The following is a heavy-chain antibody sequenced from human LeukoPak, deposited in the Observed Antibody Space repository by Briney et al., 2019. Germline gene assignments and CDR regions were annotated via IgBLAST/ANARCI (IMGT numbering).Heavy chain of an antibody. CDR2: IKQDGSEK. V-gene: IGHV3-7*01. J-gene: IGHJ6*03. CDR1: GFSMSVYW. Sequence: GGSLRLSCEASGFSMSVYWMSWVRQAPGKGLEWVANIKQDGSEKYYVDSVKGRFTISRDNAKNSLYLQMNSLRAEDTAVYYCARDYDFWSGFYYYYYMDVWGKGTTVTVSS. D-gene: IGHD3-3*01. CDR3: ARDYDFWSGFYYYYYMDV.